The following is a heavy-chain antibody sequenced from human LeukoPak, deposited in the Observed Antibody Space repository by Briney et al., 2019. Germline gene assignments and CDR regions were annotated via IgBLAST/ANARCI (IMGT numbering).Heavy chain of an antibody. Sequence: SETLSLTCTVSGGSISSYYWSWLRQSPGKGLECIGYIHYTGSTNYNPSLKSRVTISVETSKNQFSLKLNSVTAADTAVYYCARGGYYGSGNDFRFDPWGQGTLVTVSS. CDR2: IHYTGST. CDR3: ARGGYYGSGNDFRFDP. D-gene: IGHD3-10*01. V-gene: IGHV4-59*01. CDR1: GGSISSYY. J-gene: IGHJ5*02.